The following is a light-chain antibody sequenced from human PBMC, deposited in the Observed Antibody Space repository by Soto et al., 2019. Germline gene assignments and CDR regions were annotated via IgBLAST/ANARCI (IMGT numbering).Light chain of an antibody. CDR3: QHYNSYSEA. Sequence: DIQMTQSPSTLSGSVGDRVTITCRASQTISSWLAWYQQKPGKAPKLLIYKASTLQSGVPSRFSGSGSGTEFTLTISSLQPDDFATYYGQHYNSYSEAFGQGTKVELK. V-gene: IGKV1-5*03. CDR2: KAS. CDR1: QTISSW. J-gene: IGKJ1*01.